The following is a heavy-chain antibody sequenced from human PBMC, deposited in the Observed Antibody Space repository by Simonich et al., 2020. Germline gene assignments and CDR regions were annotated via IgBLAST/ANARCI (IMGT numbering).Heavy chain of an antibody. CDR2: IYHSGST. CDR1: GYSISSGYY. V-gene: IGHV4-38-2*01. J-gene: IGHJ6*02. D-gene: IGHD6-13*01. Sequence: QVQLQESGPGLVKPSKTLSLTCAVSGYSISSGYYWGWIRQPPGKGLEWIGSIYHSGSTYSNPSLKSRGTISVDTSKNQFSLKLSSVTAADTAVYYCARVGYSNYYYYGMDVWGQGTTVTVSS. CDR3: ARVGYSNYYYYGMDV.